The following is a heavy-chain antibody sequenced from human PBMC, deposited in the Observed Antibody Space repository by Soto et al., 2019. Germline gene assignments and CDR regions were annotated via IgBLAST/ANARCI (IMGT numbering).Heavy chain of an antibody. J-gene: IGHJ4*02. CDR2: IIPIFGTA. Sequence: ASVKVSCKASGGTFRNYGISWVRQAPGQGLEWVGGIIPIFGTAKYAQKFQGRVTITADESTTTAYLELRSLRSEDTAVYYCARADYYDSSGYYYVVPFDYWGQGTLVTVSS. CDR1: GGTFRNYG. D-gene: IGHD3-22*01. V-gene: IGHV1-69*13. CDR3: ARADYYDSSGYYYVVPFDY.